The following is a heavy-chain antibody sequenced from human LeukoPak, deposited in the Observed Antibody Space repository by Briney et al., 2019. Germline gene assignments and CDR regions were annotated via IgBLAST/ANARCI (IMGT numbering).Heavy chain of an antibody. J-gene: IGHJ6*03. CDR2: MNPNSGNT. CDR3: ARGYCSSTSCWQYYYYYYYMDV. Sequence: ASVKVSCKASGYTFTSYDINWVRQATGQGLEWMGWMNPNSGNTGYAQKFQGRVTMTRNTSISTAYMELSSLRSEDTAVYYCARGYCSSTSCWQYYYYYYYMDVWGKGTTVTVSS. V-gene: IGHV1-8*01. CDR1: GYTFTSYD. D-gene: IGHD2-2*01.